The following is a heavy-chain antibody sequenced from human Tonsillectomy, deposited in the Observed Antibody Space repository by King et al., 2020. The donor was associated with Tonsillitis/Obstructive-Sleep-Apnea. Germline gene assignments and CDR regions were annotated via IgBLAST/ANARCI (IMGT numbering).Heavy chain of an antibody. Sequence: QLVQSGSELKKPGASVKVSCKASGYTFTNYSMNWVRQAPGQGLEWMGWINTKTGNPTYAQGFTGQFVFSLDTSVSTAYLQISSLKAEDTAVYYCARDGSVSYRSYYYMDVWGKGTTVTVSS. J-gene: IGHJ6*03. D-gene: IGHD3-10*01. CDR1: GYTFTNYS. CDR3: ARDGSVSYRSYYYMDV. V-gene: IGHV7-4-1*02. CDR2: INTKTGNP.